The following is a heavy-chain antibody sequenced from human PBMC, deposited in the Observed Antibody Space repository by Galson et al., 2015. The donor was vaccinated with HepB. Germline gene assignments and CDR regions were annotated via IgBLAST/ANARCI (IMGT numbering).Heavy chain of an antibody. CDR2: ISYDGSNK. J-gene: IGHJ4*02. D-gene: IGHD6-13*01. CDR3: ARAGGGVAAPWGLDY. Sequence: SLRLSCAASGFTFSSYAMHWVRQAPGKGLEWVAVISYDGSNKYYADSVKGRFTISRDNSKSTLYLQMNSLRAEDTAVYYCARAGGGVAAPWGLDYWGQGTLVTVSS. V-gene: IGHV3-30-3*01. CDR1: GFTFSSYA.